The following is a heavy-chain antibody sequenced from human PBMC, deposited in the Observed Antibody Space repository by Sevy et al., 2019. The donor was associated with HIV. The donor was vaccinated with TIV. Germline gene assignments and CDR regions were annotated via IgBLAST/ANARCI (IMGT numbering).Heavy chain of an antibody. CDR3: ANRVNGALAALDI. J-gene: IGHJ3*02. Sequence: GGCLRLSCAASGFTFRNYVMNWVRQPPGKGLEWVSVISDGGGTTYYADSVKGRFTISRDDSKSSLYLQMNSLRVEDTAVYYCANRVNGALAALDIWGQGTMVTVSS. CDR1: GFTFRNYV. V-gene: IGHV3-23*01. D-gene: IGHD3-10*01. CDR2: ISDGGGTT.